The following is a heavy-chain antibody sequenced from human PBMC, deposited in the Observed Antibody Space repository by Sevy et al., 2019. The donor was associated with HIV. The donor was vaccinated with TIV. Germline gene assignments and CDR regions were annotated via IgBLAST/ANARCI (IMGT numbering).Heavy chain of an antibody. CDR2: IKSKTDGGTI. CDR1: GFTFSNAW. CDR3: TTDPGTAYYGSGSYFDY. J-gene: IGHJ4*02. D-gene: IGHD3-10*01. V-gene: IGHV3-15*01. Sequence: GGSLRLSCAASGFTFSNAWMSWVRQAPGKGLEWVGRIKSKTDGGTIDYAAPVKGRFTISRDDSKNTRYLQMNSLKTEDTAVYYCTTDPGTAYYGSGSYFDYWGQGTLVTVSS.